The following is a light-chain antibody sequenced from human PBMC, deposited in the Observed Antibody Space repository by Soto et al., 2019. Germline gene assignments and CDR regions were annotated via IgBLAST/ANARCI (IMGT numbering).Light chain of an antibody. CDR3: QQYGSFSPIT. CDR1: HSINNL. J-gene: IGKJ4*01. Sequence: DIQMTQSPSTLSASVGDRVTITCRASHSINNLLSCYQQKPGKAPKLPILGASILQSGVPSRFSGSGSWTEFTLSISRLQTDDFATYYCQQYGSFSPITFGGGTKVDIK. CDR2: GAS. V-gene: IGKV1-5*01.